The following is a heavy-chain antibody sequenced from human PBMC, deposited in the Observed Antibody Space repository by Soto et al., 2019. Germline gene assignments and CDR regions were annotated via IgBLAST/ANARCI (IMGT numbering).Heavy chain of an antibody. V-gene: IGHV4-61*01. D-gene: IGHD3-3*01. CDR3: ASGEIGDTIFGVPPVAYYYGLDV. J-gene: IGHJ6*02. CDR2: IHDSGSI. CDR1: TISVRSRTYY. Sequence: PAETLSLTCTVSTISVRSRTYYWSWVRQPSGQGLEWIGYIHDSGSIKYNPSLKNRVTISVDTAKNQFSLKLTSVTAADTGVYYCASGEIGDTIFGVPPVAYYYGLDVWGQGTTVTVSS.